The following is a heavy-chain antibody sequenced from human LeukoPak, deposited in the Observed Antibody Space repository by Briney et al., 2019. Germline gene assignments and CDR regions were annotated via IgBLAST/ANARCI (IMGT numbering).Heavy chain of an antibody. J-gene: IGHJ6*02. CDR3: ARAGYGSGSYMYYGMDV. CDR2: IWYDGSNK. Sequence: GGSLRLSCAPSGFTFRNDGMHWVRKAPAMGLEREAVIWYDGSNKYYADSVKGRFTISRDNSKNTLYLQMNSLRAEDTAVYYCARAGYGSGSYMYYGMDVWGQGTTVTVSS. CDR1: GFTFRNDG. V-gene: IGHV3-33*01. D-gene: IGHD3-10*01.